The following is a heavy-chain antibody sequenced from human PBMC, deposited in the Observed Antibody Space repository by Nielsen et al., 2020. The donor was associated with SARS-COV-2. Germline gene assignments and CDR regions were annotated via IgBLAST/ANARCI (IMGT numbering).Heavy chain of an antibody. CDR2: IYASGST. D-gene: IGHD6-13*01. V-gene: IGHV4-4*07. J-gene: IGHJ4*02. Sequence: SETLSLTCTVSGGSINTYFWSWIRQPAGRGLEWIGHIYASGSTIYNPSLKSRVSISIDTSKNQFSLKVTSVTAADTAVYYCARDIAAGVVDYWGQGTLVTVSS. CDR1: GGSINTYF. CDR3: ARDIAAGVVDY.